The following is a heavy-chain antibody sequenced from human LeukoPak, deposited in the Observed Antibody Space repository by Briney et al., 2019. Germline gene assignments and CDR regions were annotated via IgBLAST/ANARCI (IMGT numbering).Heavy chain of an antibody. D-gene: IGHD2-2*01. CDR1: GCTFNNYN. V-gene: IGHV4-34*01. CDR2: INARGDT. Sequence: SETLSLTCAASGCTFNNYNRNWIRQPPGKGLEWIGEINARGDTNYNPSLKSRVTITVDSSNKQFSLRLTSLIAADTALYYYAGGHVPTARGYNWFDPWGQGTLVTVSS. CDR3: AGGHVPTARGYNWFDP. J-gene: IGHJ5*02.